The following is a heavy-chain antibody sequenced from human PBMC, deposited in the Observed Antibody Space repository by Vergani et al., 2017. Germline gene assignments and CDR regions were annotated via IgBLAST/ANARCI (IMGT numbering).Heavy chain of an antibody. CDR2: ISYDGSNK. Sequence: VQLVESGGGLVQPGGSLRLSCAASGFTFSSYGMHWVRQAPGKGLEWVAVISYDGSNKYYADSVKGRFTISRDNSKNTLYLQMNSLRAEDTAVYYCAKKAGYGSGSYYRDGAFDIWGQGTMVTVSS. D-gene: IGHD3-10*01. CDR1: GFTFSSYG. CDR3: AKKAGYGSGSYYRDGAFDI. V-gene: IGHV3-30*18. J-gene: IGHJ3*02.